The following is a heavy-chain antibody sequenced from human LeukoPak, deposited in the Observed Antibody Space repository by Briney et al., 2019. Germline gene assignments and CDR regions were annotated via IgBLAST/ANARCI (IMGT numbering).Heavy chain of an antibody. V-gene: IGHV3-23*01. J-gene: IGHJ3*02. D-gene: IGHD6-13*01. CDR2: IRGSGGST. CDR3: AKGGSSSWYGDDAFDI. CDR1: ELTFSSYA. Sequence: GGSLRLSCAASELTFSSYAMSWVRQAPEKGLEWVSGIRGSGGSTYYADSVKGRFTISRDNSKNTLYLQMNSLRAEDTAVYYCAKGGSSSWYGDDAFDIWGQGTMVTVSS.